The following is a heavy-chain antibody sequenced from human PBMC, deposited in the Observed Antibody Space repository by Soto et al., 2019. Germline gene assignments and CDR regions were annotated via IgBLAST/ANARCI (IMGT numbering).Heavy chain of an antibody. CDR1: GYTFTNYG. D-gene: IGHD5-12*01. CDR2: ISAYTRNT. CDR3: ARRDHSGYDYGY. J-gene: IGHJ4*02. Sequence: ASVKVSCKASGYTFTNYGVSWVRQAPGQRLEWMGWISAYTRNTNYAQKLQGRVTMTTDTSPSTAYMELRSLRSDDTAVYYCARRDHSGYDYGYWGQGTLVTVSS. V-gene: IGHV1-18*01.